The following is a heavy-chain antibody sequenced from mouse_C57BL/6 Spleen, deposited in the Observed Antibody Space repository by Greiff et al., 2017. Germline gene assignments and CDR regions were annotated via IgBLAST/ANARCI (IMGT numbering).Heavy chain of an antibody. V-gene: IGHV5-6*01. CDR3: AREDSNYDFDY. Sequence: EVMLVESGGDLVKPGGSLKLSCAASGFTFSSYGMSWVRQTPDKRLEWVATISSGGSYTYYPDSVKGRFTISRDNAKNTLYLHMSSLKSEDTAMFYCAREDSNYDFDYWGQGTTLTVSS. CDR2: ISSGGSYT. CDR1: GFTFSSYG. J-gene: IGHJ2*01. D-gene: IGHD2-5*01.